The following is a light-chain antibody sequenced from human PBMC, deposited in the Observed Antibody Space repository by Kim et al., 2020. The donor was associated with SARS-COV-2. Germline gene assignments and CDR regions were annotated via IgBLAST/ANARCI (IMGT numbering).Light chain of an antibody. V-gene: IGKV3-11*01. CDR2: DTS. J-gene: IGKJ4*01. CDR1: QSVTGR. Sequence: GDRATLPCRASQSVTGRVSWYQQRPGQAPRLLIYDTSNRATGIPARFSGSGSGTDFTLTISSLEPEDFAVYYCQQRRSWPLTFGGGTKVDIK. CDR3: QQRRSWPLT.